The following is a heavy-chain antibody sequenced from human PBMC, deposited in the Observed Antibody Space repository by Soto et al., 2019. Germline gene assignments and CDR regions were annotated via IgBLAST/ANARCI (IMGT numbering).Heavy chain of an antibody. V-gene: IGHV3-53*01. D-gene: IGHD2-15*01. CDR3: ARDRCSGGSCYSDY. Sequence: GGSLRLSCATSGFTFSNSGLSWVRQAPGKGLEWVSVIYSGGSTYYADSVKGRFTISRDNSKNTLYLQMNSLRAEDTAVYYCARDRCSGGSCYSDYWGRGTLVTVSS. J-gene: IGHJ4*02. CDR2: IYSGGST. CDR1: GFTFSNSG.